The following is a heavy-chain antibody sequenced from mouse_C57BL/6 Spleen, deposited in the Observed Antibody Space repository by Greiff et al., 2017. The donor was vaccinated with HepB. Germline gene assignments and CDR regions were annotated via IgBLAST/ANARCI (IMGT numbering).Heavy chain of an antibody. CDR2: INPYNGGT. Sequence: EVQLQQSGPVLVKPGASVKMSCKASGYTFTDYYINWVKQSHGKSLEWIGVINPYNGGTSYNQKFKGKATLTVDKSSSTAYMELNSLTSEDSAVYYCARGGYGSSYTAMDYWGQGTSVTVSS. CDR1: GYTFTDYY. V-gene: IGHV1-19*01. J-gene: IGHJ4*01. D-gene: IGHD1-1*01. CDR3: ARGGYGSSYTAMDY.